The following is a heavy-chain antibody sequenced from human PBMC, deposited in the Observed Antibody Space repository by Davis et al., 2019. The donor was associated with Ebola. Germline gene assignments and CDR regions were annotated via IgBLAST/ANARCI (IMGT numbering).Heavy chain of an antibody. D-gene: IGHD3-22*01. CDR2: INPSGST. J-gene: IGHJ4*02. CDR1: GGSISNGDYY. V-gene: IGHV4-34*01. Sequence: MPSETLSLTCTVSGGSISNGDYYWSWFRQPPGKGLEWIGEINPSGSTNYNPSLKSRVTISVDTSKNQFSLKLSSVTAADTALYYCARVSPPIRAYYYDSSVYRLFDYWGQGTLVTVSS. CDR3: ARVSPPIRAYYYDSSVYRLFDY.